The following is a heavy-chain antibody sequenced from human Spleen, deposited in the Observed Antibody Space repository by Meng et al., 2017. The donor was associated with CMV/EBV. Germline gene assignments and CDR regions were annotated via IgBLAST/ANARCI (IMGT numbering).Heavy chain of an antibody. Sequence: GESLKISCAASGFSVSLNYMTWVRQTPGRGLEWVSVIYSGGTTYSADSVKGRFTTSRDNSKNTLYLQMNSLRAEDTAVYYCAKDNYYSGMDVWGQGTTVTVSS. CDR2: IYSGGTT. CDR1: GFSVSLNY. J-gene: IGHJ6*02. CDR3: AKDNYYSGMDV. V-gene: IGHV3-53*05.